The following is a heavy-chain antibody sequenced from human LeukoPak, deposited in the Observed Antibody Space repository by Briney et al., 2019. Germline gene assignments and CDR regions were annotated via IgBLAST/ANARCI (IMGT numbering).Heavy chain of an antibody. CDR3: ARSSSDARSAFDI. CDR2: IYTSGST. CDR1: GGSISSGSYY. V-gene: IGHV4-61*02. Sequence: PSETLSLTCSVSGGSISSGSYYWSWIRQPAGKGLEWIGRIYTSGSTNYNASLKSRVTISVDTSKNQFSLKLCSVTAADTAVYYCARSSSDARSAFDIWGQGTMVIVSS. J-gene: IGHJ3*02. D-gene: IGHD6-6*01.